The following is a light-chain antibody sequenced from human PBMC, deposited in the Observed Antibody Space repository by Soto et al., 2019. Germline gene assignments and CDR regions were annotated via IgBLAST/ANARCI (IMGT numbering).Light chain of an antibody. J-gene: IGKJ1*01. CDR2: KAS. Sequence: DIQMTQSPSTLSASVGDRVTITCRASQSISSWLAWYQQKPGKAPKLLIYKASSLERGGHSRFSGRGSGTEFTLTISSLQPDAVATSYCEQYNSYSRTFGQGTKVEIK. V-gene: IGKV1-5*03. CDR3: EQYNSYSRT. CDR1: QSISSW.